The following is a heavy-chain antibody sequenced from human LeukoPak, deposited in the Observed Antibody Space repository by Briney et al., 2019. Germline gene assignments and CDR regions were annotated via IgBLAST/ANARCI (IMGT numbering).Heavy chain of an antibody. CDR2: NNNHTTT. V-gene: IGHV3-66*04. CDR3: ARHFGVVTKGVYYYYYGMDV. Sequence: GGSLRLSCAASGSTPNTNHTTKHPHPPPNHPNHPTPNNNHTTTHHTHSLKRRFTISRDNSKNTLYLQMNSLRAEDTAVYYCARHFGVVTKGVYYYYYGMDVWGQGTTVTVSS. J-gene: IGHJ6*02. D-gene: IGHD3-3*01. CDR1: GSTPNTNH.